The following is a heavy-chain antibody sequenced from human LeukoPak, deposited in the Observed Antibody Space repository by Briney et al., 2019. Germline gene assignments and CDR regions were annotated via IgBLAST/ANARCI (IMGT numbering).Heavy chain of an antibody. CDR3: ARTTYSSSWYSADAFDI. D-gene: IGHD6-13*01. J-gene: IGHJ3*02. CDR2: INHSGST. Sequence: PSETLSLTCAVYGGSFSGYYWSWIRQPPGKGLEWIGEINHSGSTNYNPSLKSRVTISVDTSKNQFSLKLSSVTAADTAVYYCARTTYSSSWYSADAFDIWGQGTMVTVSS. CDR1: GGSFSGYY. V-gene: IGHV4-34*01.